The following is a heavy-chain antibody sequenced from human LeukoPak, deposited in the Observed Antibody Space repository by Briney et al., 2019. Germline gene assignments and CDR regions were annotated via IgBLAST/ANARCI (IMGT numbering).Heavy chain of an antibody. CDR1: GGTFSSYD. V-gene: IGHV1-8*02. Sequence: WASVKVSCKASGGTFSSYDINWVRQATGQGLEWMGWMNPNSGNTGYAQKFQGRVTMTRNTSISTAYMELSSLRSEDTAVYYCARVWRGWFGELSSPRSWFDPWGQGTLVTVSS. CDR3: ARVWRGWFGELSSPRSWFDP. J-gene: IGHJ5*02. D-gene: IGHD3-10*01. CDR2: MNPNSGNT.